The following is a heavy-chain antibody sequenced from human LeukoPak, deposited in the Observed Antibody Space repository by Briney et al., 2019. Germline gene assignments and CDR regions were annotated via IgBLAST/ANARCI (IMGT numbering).Heavy chain of an antibody. D-gene: IGHD3-10*01. CDR1: GYSISSGYY. Sequence: PSETLSLTCTVSGYSISSGYYWGWIRQPPGKGLEWIGSIYHGGSTYYNPSLKSRVTISVDTSKNQFSLKLNSVTPADTAVYYCARLNLEYLYSSGPNDYWGQGTLVTVSS. V-gene: IGHV4-38-2*02. CDR2: IYHGGST. J-gene: IGHJ4*02. CDR3: ARLNLEYLYSSGPNDY.